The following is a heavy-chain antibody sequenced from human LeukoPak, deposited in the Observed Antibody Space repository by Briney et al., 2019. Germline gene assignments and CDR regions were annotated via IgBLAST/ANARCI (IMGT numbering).Heavy chain of an antibody. J-gene: IGHJ5*02. CDR3: AKDTAPLGATKEFDH. CDR1: GFVFDNFG. V-gene: IGHV3-23*01. Sequence: GGSLRLSCAASGFVFDNFGMSWVRQAPGKGLEWVSALSATGGSAYYAASAQGRFTTSRDNSKNILYLEMNSLRVDDTAVYYCAKDTAPLGATKEFDHWGQGTLVTASS. D-gene: IGHD1-26*01. CDR2: LSATGGSA.